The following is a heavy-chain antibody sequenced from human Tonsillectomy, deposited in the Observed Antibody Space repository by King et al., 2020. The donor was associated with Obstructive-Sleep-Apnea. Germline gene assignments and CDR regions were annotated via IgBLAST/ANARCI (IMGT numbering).Heavy chain of an antibody. CDR2: IYYSGST. D-gene: IGHD6-19*01. Sequence: VQLQESGPGLVKPSETLSLTCTVSGGSISSYYWSWIRQPPGKGLEWIGYIYYSGSTNYNPSLKSRVTISVDTSKNQFSLKLSPVTAADTAVYYCARRRGSGWSDYWGQGTLVTVSS. CDR1: GGSISSYY. V-gene: IGHV4-59*08. CDR3: ARRRGSGWSDY. J-gene: IGHJ4*02.